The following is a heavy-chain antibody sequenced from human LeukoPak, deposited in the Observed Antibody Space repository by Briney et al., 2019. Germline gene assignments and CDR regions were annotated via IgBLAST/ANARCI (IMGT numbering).Heavy chain of an antibody. CDR2: ISGSGGST. CDR1: GFTFSSYA. CDR3: AKDFTANYDFWSGYPH. D-gene: IGHD3-3*01. J-gene: IGHJ4*02. V-gene: IGHV3-23*01. Sequence: GGSLRLSCAAPGFTFSSYAMSWVRQAPGKGLDWVSAISGSGGSTYYADSVKGRFTISRDNSKNTLYLQMNSLRVEDTAVYYCAKDFTANYDFWSGYPHWGQGTLVTVSS.